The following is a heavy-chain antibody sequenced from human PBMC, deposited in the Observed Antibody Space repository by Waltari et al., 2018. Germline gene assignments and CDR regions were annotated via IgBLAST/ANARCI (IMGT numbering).Heavy chain of an antibody. CDR1: GFTFDDYA. J-gene: IGHJ4*02. Sequence: EVQLVESGGGLVQPGRSLRLSCAASGFTFDDYAMHWVRHAPGKGLEWVSGISWNSGSIGYADSVKGRFTISRDNAKNSLYLQMNSLRAEDTALYYCAKDLMIVYSSGWYGPGNWGQGTLVTVSS. D-gene: IGHD6-19*01. CDR3: AKDLMIVYSSGWYGPGN. V-gene: IGHV3-9*01. CDR2: ISWNSGSI.